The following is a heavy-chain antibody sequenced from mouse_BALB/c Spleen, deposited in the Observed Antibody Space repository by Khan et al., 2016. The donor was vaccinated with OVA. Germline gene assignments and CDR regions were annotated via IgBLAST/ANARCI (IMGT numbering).Heavy chain of an antibody. J-gene: IGHJ1*01. D-gene: IGHD1-1*01. CDR2: ISTYNGNT. CDR1: GYTFTAYA. CDR3: ARGVPRYYGSSYVYFDV. V-gene: IGHV1S137*01. Sequence: VQLQESGPEVVRPGVSVKISCKGSGYTFTAYAMHWVKQSHAKSLEWIGVISTYNGNTNYNQKFKGKATMTVDKSSSTAYMELARLTSEDSAIYYCARGVPRYYGSSYVYFDVWGAGTTVTVSS.